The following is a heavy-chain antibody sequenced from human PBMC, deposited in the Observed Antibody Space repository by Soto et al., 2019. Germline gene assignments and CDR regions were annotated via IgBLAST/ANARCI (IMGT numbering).Heavy chain of an antibody. CDR3: ARPSPSGSGTWFDP. Sequence: QVQLQESGPGLVKPSQTLSLTCNVSGGSISSDDYYWSWIRQPPGKGLEWIGYIYHSGSSYYNPSPQSRVTISVHTSKNQLSLKLSSVTAADSAVYYCARPSPSGSGTWFDPWGQGTLVTVSS. V-gene: IGHV4-30-4*01. CDR2: IYHSGSS. D-gene: IGHD3-10*01. CDR1: GGSISSDDYY. J-gene: IGHJ5*02.